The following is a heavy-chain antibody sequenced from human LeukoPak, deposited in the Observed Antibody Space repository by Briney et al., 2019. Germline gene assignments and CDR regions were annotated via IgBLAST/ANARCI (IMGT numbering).Heavy chain of an antibody. CDR3: TTARGSDLQYFQH. CDR1: GFTFSSYA. J-gene: IGHJ1*01. V-gene: IGHV3-30*04. Sequence: PGRSLRLSCAASGFTFSSYAMHWVRQAPGKGLEWVAIISYDGSLRYYADSVKGRFTISRDNSKNTLYLQMNSLRAEDTAVYYCTTARGSDLQYFQHWGQGTLVTVSS. CDR2: ISYDGSLR. D-gene: IGHD1-26*01.